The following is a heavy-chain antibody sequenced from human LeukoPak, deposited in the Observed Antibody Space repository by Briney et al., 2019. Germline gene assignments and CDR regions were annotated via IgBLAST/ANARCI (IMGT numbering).Heavy chain of an antibody. CDR1: GYSISSGYY. CDR2: IYHSGST. Sequence: SETLSLTCTVSGYSISSGYYWGWIRQPPGKGLEWIGSIYHSGSTYYNPSLKSRVTISVDTSKNQFSLKLSSVTAADTAVCYCARLSPLAAAGFYFDYWAREPWSPSPQ. CDR3: ARLSPLAAAGFYFDY. D-gene: IGHD6-13*01. V-gene: IGHV4-38-2*02. J-gene: IGHJ4*02.